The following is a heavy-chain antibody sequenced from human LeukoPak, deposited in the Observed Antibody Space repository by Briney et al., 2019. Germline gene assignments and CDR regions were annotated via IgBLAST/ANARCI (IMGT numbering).Heavy chain of an antibody. V-gene: IGHV3-11*06. D-gene: IGHD3-10*01. CDR1: GFSFSDYY. J-gene: IGHJ4*02. CDR2: ISSSGSYT. CDR3: ARYYGSGTFAIDC. Sequence: GGSLRLSCAASGFSFSDYYMSWIRQAPGKGLEWISYISSSGSYTNYADSVKGRFTISRDNAKNTLYLQMNSLRAEDTAIYYCARYYGSGTFAIDCWGQGTLVTVSS.